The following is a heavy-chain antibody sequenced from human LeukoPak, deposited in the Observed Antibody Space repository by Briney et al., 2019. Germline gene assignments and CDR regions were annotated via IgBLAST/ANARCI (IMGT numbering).Heavy chain of an antibody. CDR3: ARDLSSTPYWEFVF. J-gene: IGHJ4*02. D-gene: IGHD1-26*01. V-gene: IGHV1-2*06. CDR2: INPSSGVT. CDR1: GYTFTGYF. Sequence: ASVKVSCKASGYTFTGYFIHWVRQAPGQGLEWMGRINPSSGVTEYIQTFQGRVTMARDTSINTAYMELSRLRYDDTALYYCARDLSSTPYWEFVFWGQGSLVTVSS.